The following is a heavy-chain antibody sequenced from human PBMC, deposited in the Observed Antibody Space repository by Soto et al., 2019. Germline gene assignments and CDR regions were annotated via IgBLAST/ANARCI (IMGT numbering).Heavy chain of an antibody. J-gene: IGHJ6*03. CDR2: ISSSSSTI. D-gene: IGHD2-15*01. CDR3: ARDADCSGGSCYEDYYYDYYMDV. CDR1: GFTFSSYS. Sequence: EVQLVESGGGLVQPGGSLRLSCAASGFTFSSYSMNWVRQAPGKGLEWVSYISSSSSTIYYADSVKGRFTISRDNAKKSPYLQMNSLRAEDTAVYYCARDADCSGGSCYEDYYYDYYMDVWGKGTTVTVSS. V-gene: IGHV3-48*01.